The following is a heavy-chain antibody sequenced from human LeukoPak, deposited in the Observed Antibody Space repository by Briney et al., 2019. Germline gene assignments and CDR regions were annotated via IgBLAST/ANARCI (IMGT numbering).Heavy chain of an antibody. V-gene: IGHV1-2*02. Sequence: ASVKVSCKASGYTFNGDYMHWVRQAPGQGLEWMGWINPNSGGTNYAQKFQGRVTMTRDTSISTAYMELSRLRSDDTVFFQAESRIRYCSGGSCYPLNNEDYYYMDVWGKGTTVTVSS. CDR1: GYTFNGDY. D-gene: IGHD2-15*01. J-gene: IGHJ6*03. CDR2: INPNSGGT. CDR3: ESRIRYCSGGSCYPLNNEDYYYMDV.